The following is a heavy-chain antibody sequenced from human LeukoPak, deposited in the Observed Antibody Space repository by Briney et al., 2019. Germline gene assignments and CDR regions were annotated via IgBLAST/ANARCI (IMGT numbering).Heavy chain of an antibody. J-gene: IGHJ4*02. CDR1: GYTFVTYY. Sequence: ASAKVSCKASGYTFVTYYMHWVRQAPGQGLEWMGMINPSGGRTTLAQKFQGKVTMTRDTSTNTVYMELSSLNSEDTAVYHCARASEFDYWGQGSLVTVSS. CDR2: INPSGGRT. CDR3: ARASEFDY. V-gene: IGHV1-46*01.